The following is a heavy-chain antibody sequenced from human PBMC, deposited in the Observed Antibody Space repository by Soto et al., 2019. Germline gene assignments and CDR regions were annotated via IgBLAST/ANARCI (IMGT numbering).Heavy chain of an antibody. Sequence: QVQLVQSGAEVKKPGSSVKVSCKASGGTFSSYAISWVRQAPGQGLEWMGGIIPIFGTANYAQKFQGRVTITADKSTSTAYMELSSLRSEDTAVYYCARGQERLGELSLTLFDYWGQGTLVTVSS. CDR3: ARGQERLGELSLTLFDY. V-gene: IGHV1-69*06. D-gene: IGHD3-16*02. J-gene: IGHJ4*02. CDR1: GGTFSSYA. CDR2: IIPIFGTA.